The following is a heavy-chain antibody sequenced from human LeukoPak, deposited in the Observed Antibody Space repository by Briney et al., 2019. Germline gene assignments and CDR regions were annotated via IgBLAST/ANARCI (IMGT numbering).Heavy chain of an antibody. J-gene: IGHJ4*02. CDR2: IWYDGSNK. CDR1: GFTFSSYG. D-gene: IGHD3-22*01. Sequence: AGGSLRLSCVASGFTFSSYGMHWVRQAPGKGREWVAVIWYDGSNKYYADSVKGRFTISRDNSKNTLYLQMNSLRAEDTAVYYCARSGSDYYDSSGYYSFERWGQGTLVTVSS. V-gene: IGHV3-33*01. CDR3: ARSGSDYYDSSGYYSFER.